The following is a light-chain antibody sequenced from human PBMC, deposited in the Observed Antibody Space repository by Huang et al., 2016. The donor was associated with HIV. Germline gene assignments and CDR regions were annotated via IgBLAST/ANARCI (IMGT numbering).Light chain of an antibody. CDR3: MQGSDLPT. V-gene: IGKV2-29*02. CDR2: EVS. J-gene: IGKJ1*01. Sequence: DIVMTQTPLSLSVTPGQPASISCKSSQSLLHGDGKTYLYWYVKKSGQSPQLLMYEVSSRFAGVPERFSGSGSGTDFTRRISRVEAEDVGVYYCMQGSDLPTFGQGTKVEI. CDR1: QSLLHGDGKTY.